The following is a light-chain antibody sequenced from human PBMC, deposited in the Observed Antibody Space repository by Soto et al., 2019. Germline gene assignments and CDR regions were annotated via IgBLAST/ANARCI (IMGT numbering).Light chain of an antibody. V-gene: IGKV3-20*01. Sequence: EIVLTQSPGTLSLSPGERATLSCRASQSVSSSFLAWYQQKPGQAPRLLIYGASSRATGIPDRFSGSGSGTDFTLTINSLEPEDFAVYYCQHYGSSPWTFGQGTKVEIK. CDR1: QSVSSSF. CDR3: QHYGSSPWT. J-gene: IGKJ1*01. CDR2: GAS.